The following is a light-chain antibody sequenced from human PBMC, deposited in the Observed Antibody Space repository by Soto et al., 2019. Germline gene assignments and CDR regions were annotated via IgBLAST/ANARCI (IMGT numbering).Light chain of an antibody. V-gene: IGLV2-14*01. CDR3: SSYTTTSTPFV. J-gene: IGLJ1*01. CDR2: EVS. CDR1: SSDVGAYNY. Sequence: QSVLTQPASVSGSPGQSITISCTGTSSDVGAYNYVSWYQQHPGKAPKLVIFEVSNRPSGVSDRFSGSKSGKTASLTISGLXAEDEAEYYCSSYTTTSTPFVFGTGTKVTV.